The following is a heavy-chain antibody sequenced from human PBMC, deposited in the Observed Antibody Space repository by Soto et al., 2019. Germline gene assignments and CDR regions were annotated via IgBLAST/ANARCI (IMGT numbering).Heavy chain of an antibody. CDR2: ISYDGSNK. Sequence: GGSLRLSCAASGFTFSSYAMHWVRQAPGKGLEWVAVISYDGSNKYYADSVKGRFTISRDNSKNTLYLQMNSLRAEDTAVYYCARGGYSSSSNYYYGMDVWGQGTTVTVSS. CDR1: GFTFSSYA. V-gene: IGHV3-30-3*01. J-gene: IGHJ6*02. CDR3: ARGGYSSSSNYYYGMDV. D-gene: IGHD6-6*01.